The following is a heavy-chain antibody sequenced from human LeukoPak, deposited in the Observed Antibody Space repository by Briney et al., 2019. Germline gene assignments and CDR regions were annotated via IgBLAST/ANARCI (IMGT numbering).Heavy chain of an antibody. CDR2: ISGNT. J-gene: IGHJ6*02. Sequence: SQTLSLTCTVSGASITSGSYYWSWIRQPAGTGQEWIGRISGNTNYNPSLRSRVTISVDTSKNQFSLKLTSVTAADTAVYYCARDYNWNYVAMDVWGQGTTVTVSS. V-gene: IGHV4-61*02. CDR1: GASITSGSYY. CDR3: ARDYNWNYVAMDV. D-gene: IGHD1-7*01.